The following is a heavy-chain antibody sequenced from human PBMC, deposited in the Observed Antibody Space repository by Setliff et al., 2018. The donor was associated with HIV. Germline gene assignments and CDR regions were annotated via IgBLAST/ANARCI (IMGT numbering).Heavy chain of an antibody. Sequence: SETLSLTCAVYGGSFTGYYWNWIRQSPGKGLEWIGEISHSGEISHSGTTKYNPSLKSRVVISIDTSTRQFSLRLTSVTAADTAVYYCATYADRESNRFDPWGQGILVTVSS. D-gene: IGHD3-10*01. CDR3: ATYADRESNRFDP. V-gene: IGHV4-34*01. CDR2: ISHSGEISHSGTT. J-gene: IGHJ5*02. CDR1: GGSFTGYY.